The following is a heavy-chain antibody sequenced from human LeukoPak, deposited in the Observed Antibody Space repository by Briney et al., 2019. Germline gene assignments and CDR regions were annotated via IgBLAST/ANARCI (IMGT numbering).Heavy chain of an antibody. V-gene: IGHV3-7*01. D-gene: IGHD2-15*01. J-gene: IGHJ6*02. CDR1: EFSFSNYW. CDR3: AKPRGCSGGSCSDRYYYYYGMDV. CDR2: IKQDGSEK. Sequence: GGSLRLSCAASEFSFSNYWMSWVRQAPGKGLEWVASIKQDGSEKYYVDSVKGRFTISRDNAKNSLYLQINSLRAEDTAVYYCAKPRGCSGGSCSDRYYYYYGMDVWGQGTTVTVSS.